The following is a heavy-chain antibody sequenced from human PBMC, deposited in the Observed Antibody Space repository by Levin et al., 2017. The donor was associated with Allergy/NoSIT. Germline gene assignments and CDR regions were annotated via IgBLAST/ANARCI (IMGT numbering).Heavy chain of an antibody. D-gene: IGHD3-10*01. J-gene: IGHJ6*02. V-gene: IGHV3-53*01. Sequence: SCAASGFTVSSNYMSWVRQAPGKGLEWVSVIYSGGSTYYADSVKGRFTISRDNSKNTLYLQMNSLRAEDTAVYYCAGAREGSYYYYGMDVWGQGTTVTVSS. CDR3: AGAREGSYYYYGMDV. CDR1: GFTVSSNY. CDR2: IYSGGST.